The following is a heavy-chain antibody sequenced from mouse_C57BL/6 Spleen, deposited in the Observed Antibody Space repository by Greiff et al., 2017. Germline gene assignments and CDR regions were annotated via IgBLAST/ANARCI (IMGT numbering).Heavy chain of an antibody. CDR2: IYPGSGST. CDR1: GYTFTSYW. J-gene: IGHJ4*01. V-gene: IGHV1-55*01. Sequence: QVQLQQPGAELVKPGASVKMSCKASGYTFTSYWITWVKQRPGQGLEWIGDIYPGSGSTNYNEKFKSKATLTVDTSSSTAYMQLSSLTSEDSAVYYCARRGLRRVDSYYAMDYWGQGTSVTVSS. CDR3: ARRGLRRVDSYYAMDY. D-gene: IGHD2-4*01.